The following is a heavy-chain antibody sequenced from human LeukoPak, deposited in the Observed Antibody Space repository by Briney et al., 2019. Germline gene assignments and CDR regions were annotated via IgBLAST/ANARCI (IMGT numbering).Heavy chain of an antibody. CDR3: ARGSHYYASSGYYYGIYY. V-gene: IGHV3-74*01. CDR2: INSDGSST. J-gene: IGHJ4*02. D-gene: IGHD3-22*01. CDR1: GFTFSSYW. Sequence: GGSLRLSCAASGFTFSSYWMHWVRQAPGKGLVWVSRINSDGSSTSYADSVKGRFTISRDNAKNTLYLQMNSLRAEDTAVYYCARGSHYYASSGYYYGIYYWGQGTLVTVSS.